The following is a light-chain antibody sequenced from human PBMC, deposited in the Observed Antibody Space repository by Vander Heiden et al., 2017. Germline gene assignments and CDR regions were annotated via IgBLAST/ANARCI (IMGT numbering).Light chain of an antibody. Sequence: DIQMTQSPPTLSASVGDRVTITCRASQSISSWLAWYQQKPGKASKLLIYKASSLESGVPSRFSGSGSGTESTLTISSLQPDDFATYYCQQDNSYTFGPGTKVDIK. CDR1: QSISSW. J-gene: IGKJ3*01. CDR2: KAS. CDR3: QQDNSYT. V-gene: IGKV1-5*03.